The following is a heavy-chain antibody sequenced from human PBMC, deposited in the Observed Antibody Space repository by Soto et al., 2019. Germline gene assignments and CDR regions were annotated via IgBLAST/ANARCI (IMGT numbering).Heavy chain of an antibody. D-gene: IGHD3-9*01. Sequence: SETLSLTCAVYGGSFSGYYWSWIRQPPGKGLEWIGEINHSGSTNYNPSLKSRVTISVDTSKNQFSLKLSSVTAADTAVYYCARAKYYDILTGYSVWGQGTLVTVS. CDR2: INHSGST. J-gene: IGHJ4*02. V-gene: IGHV4-34*01. CDR3: ARAKYYDILTGYSV. CDR1: GGSFSGYY.